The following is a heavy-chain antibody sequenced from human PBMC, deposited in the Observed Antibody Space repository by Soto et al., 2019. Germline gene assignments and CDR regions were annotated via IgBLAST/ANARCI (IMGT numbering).Heavy chain of an antibody. J-gene: IGHJ4*02. V-gene: IGHV3-48*01. CDR3: ARSFDC. CDR2: ISSSSTTI. CDR1: GFTFSTYT. Sequence: GGSLRLSCVASGFTFSTYTMNWVRQAPGKGLEWVSYISSSSTTIYYADSVKGRFTISRDNAKNSLYLQMNSLRAEDTAVYYCARSFDCWGQGILVTVSS.